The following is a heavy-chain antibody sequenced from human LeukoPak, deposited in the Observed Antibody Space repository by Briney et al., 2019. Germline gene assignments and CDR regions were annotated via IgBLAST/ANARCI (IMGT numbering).Heavy chain of an antibody. J-gene: IGHJ3*02. CDR1: GGSFSGYY. V-gene: IGHV4-34*01. CDR2: INHSGST. D-gene: IGHD6-13*01. CDR3: ARVTAAGTADDAFDI. Sequence: PSETLSLTCAVYGGSFSGYYWSWIREPPGKGLEWCGEINHSGSTNYNPSLKSRVTISVDTSKNQFSLKLSSVTAADTAVYYCARVTAAGTADDAFDIWGQGTMVTVSS.